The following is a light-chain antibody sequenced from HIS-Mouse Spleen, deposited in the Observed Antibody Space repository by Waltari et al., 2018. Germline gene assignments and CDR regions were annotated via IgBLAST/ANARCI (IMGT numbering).Light chain of an antibody. CDR2: RNE. CDR1: SSNIGSNY. CDR3: AAWDDSLSGPV. V-gene: IGLV1-47*01. Sequence: QSVLTQPPSASGTPGQRVTISCSGSSSNIGSNYVYWYQQLPGTAPQPLIYRNERRPSGVPDRFSGSKSGTAASLAISGLRSEDEADYYCAAWDDSLSGPVFGGGTKLTVL. J-gene: IGLJ3*02.